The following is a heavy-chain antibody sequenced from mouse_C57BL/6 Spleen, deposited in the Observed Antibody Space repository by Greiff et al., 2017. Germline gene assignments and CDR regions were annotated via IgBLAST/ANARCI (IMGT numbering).Heavy chain of an antibody. CDR3: ARRDSVQALFDY. CDR2: IHPNSGST. CDR1: GYTFTSYW. D-gene: IGHD1-1*01. J-gene: IGHJ2*01. V-gene: IGHV1-64*01. Sequence: QVQLQQPGAELVKPGASVKLSCKASGYTFTSYWMHWVKQRPGQGLEWIGMIHPNSGSTNYNEKFKSKATLTVDKSSSTAYMQLSSLTSEDSAVYYCARRDSVQALFDYWGQGTTLTVSS.